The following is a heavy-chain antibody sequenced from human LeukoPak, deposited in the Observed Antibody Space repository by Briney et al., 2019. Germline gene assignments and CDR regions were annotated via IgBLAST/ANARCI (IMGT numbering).Heavy chain of an antibody. CDR3: ARGLIGYDILTGLIDY. J-gene: IGHJ4*02. Sequence: GGSLRLSCAASGFIFSNYWMSWVRQAPGKGLEWVANTKQSGSEKYYVDSVKGRFTISRDNAKNSLYLQMNSLRAEDTAVYYCARGLIGYDILTGLIDYWGQGTLVTVSS. CDR2: TKQSGSEK. D-gene: IGHD3-9*01. V-gene: IGHV3-7*01. CDR1: GFIFSNYW.